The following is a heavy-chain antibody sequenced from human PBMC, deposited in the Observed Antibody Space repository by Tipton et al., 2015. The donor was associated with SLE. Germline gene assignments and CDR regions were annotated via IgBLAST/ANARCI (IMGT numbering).Heavy chain of an antibody. V-gene: IGHV4-4*07. CDR3: ARGQRYRPFDI. Sequence: TLSLTCTVSGGSISSYYWSWIRQPAGKGLEWIGRIYTSGSTNYNPSLKSRVTMSVGTSKNQFSLTLSSVTAADTAVYYCARGQRYRPFDIWGQGTMVTVSS. D-gene: IGHD2-15*01. J-gene: IGHJ3*02. CDR1: GGSISSYY. CDR2: IYTSGST.